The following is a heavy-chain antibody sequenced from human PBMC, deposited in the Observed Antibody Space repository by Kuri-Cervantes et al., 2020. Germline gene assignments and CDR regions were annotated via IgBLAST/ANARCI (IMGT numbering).Heavy chain of an antibody. J-gene: IGHJ2*01. CDR1: GGTFSSYA. CDR3: VREGSGGPDYWYFDL. Sequence: ASVKVSCKASGGTFSSYAISWVRQAPGQGLEWMGWINPNSGGTNYAQKFQGWVTMTRDTSISTAYMELSRLRSDDTAVYYCVREGSGGPDYWYFDLWGRGTLVTVSS. D-gene: IGHD1-26*01. V-gene: IGHV1-2*04. CDR2: INPNSGGT.